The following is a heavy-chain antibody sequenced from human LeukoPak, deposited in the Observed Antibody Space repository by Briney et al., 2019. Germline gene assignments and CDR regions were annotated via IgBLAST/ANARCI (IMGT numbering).Heavy chain of an antibody. Sequence: HAGGSLRLSCAASGFTFSSYAMSWVRQAPGKGLEWVTAISGSGVSSYYADSVKGRFTISRDNSKDTLFLQMNSLRAEDTVTYYCAKEKAVEMTTISPFDYWGQGTLVTVSS. CDR2: ISGSGVSS. V-gene: IGHV3-23*01. CDR1: GFTFSSYA. CDR3: AKEKAVEMTTISPFDY. J-gene: IGHJ4*02. D-gene: IGHD5-24*01.